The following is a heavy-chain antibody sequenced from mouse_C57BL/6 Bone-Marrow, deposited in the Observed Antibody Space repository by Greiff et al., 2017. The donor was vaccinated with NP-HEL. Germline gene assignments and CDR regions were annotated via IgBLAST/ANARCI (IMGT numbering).Heavy chain of an antibody. J-gene: IGHJ2*01. V-gene: IGHV5-9*01. Sequence: EVILVESGGGLVKPGGSLKLSCAASGFTFSSYTMSWVRQTPEKRLEWVATISGGGGNTYYPDSVKGRFTISRDNAKNTLYLQMSSLRSEDTALYYCARLWLRGYYFDYWGQGTTLTVSS. CDR1: GFTFSSYT. CDR3: ARLWLRGYYFDY. D-gene: IGHD2-2*01. CDR2: ISGGGGNT.